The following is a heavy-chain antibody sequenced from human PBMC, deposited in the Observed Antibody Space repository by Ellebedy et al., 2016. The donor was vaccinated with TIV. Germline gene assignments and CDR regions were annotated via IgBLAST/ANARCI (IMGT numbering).Heavy chain of an antibody. CDR2: MDPSGGTT. CDR3: ARDLVETTWVSGRLPMDV. J-gene: IGHJ6*02. D-gene: IGHD5-18*01. Sequence: AASVKVSCKASGYPLIKYYIHWVRQAPGQGLEWMGLMDPSGGTTSYAQNLQGRLTMTSDTSTSTVYMELSSLRSEDTAVYYCARDLVETTWVSGRLPMDVWGQGTTVTVSS. V-gene: IGHV1-46*01. CDR1: GYPLIKYY.